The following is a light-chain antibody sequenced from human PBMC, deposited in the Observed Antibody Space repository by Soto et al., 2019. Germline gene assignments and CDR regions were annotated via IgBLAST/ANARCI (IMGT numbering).Light chain of an antibody. CDR1: QSVSSN. J-gene: IGKJ4*01. CDR2: GAS. V-gene: IGKV3-15*01. CDR3: QQYNNWTLT. Sequence: EIVMTQSPASLSVPPGESATLSRRASQSVSSNLAWYQQKPGKAPRXXIYGASTRETGIPARFSGSGSGTEFTLTISSLQSEDFAVYHCQQYNNWTLTFGGGTKVDIK.